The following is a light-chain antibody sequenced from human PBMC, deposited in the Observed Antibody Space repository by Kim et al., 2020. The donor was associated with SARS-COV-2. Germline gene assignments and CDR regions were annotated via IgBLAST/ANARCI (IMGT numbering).Light chain of an antibody. V-gene: IGLV1-51*01. Sequence: QKISISCSGTSSNIGSNFVSWYLQVPGAAPKLLIYDNNKRPSGIPDRFSGSKSGTSATLDITGLQTGDEADYYCGTWDSSLSAWMFGGGTKVTVL. CDR2: DNN. CDR3: GTWDSSLSAWM. J-gene: IGLJ3*02. CDR1: SSNIGSNF.